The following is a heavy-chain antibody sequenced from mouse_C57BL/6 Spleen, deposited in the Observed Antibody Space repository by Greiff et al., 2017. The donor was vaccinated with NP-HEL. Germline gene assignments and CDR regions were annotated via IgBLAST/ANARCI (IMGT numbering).Heavy chain of an antibody. CDR3: ARLFYYEYENYAMDY. Sequence: VQLQQSGAELARPGASVKLSCKASGYTFTSYGISWVKQRTGQGLEWIGEIYPRSGNTYYNEKFKVKATLTADKSSSTAYMELRSLTSEDSAVDFGARLFYYEYENYAMDYWGQGTSVTVSS. CDR1: GYTFTSYG. J-gene: IGHJ4*01. D-gene: IGHD2-4*01. CDR2: IYPRSGNT. V-gene: IGHV1-81*01.